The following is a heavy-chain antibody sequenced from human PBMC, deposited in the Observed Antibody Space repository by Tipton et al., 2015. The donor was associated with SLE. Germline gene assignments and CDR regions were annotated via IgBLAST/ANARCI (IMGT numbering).Heavy chain of an antibody. CDR2: IYYSGST. D-gene: IGHD6-19*01. CDR3: ARDLSSGWTDAFDI. CDR1: GVSISSYY. V-gene: IGHV4-59*12. J-gene: IGHJ3*02. Sequence: LRLSCTVSGVSISSYYWSWIRQPPGKGLEWIGYIYYSGSTNYNPSLKSRVTISVDTSKNQFSLKLSSVTAADTAVYYCARDLSSGWTDAFDIWGQGTMVTVSS.